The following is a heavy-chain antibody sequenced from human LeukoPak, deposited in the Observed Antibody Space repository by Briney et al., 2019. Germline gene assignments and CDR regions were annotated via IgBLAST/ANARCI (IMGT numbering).Heavy chain of an antibody. CDR1: GYTFTGYY. CDR2: INPNSGGT. V-gene: IGHV1-2*02. D-gene: IGHD5-18*01. Sequence: ASVKVSCKASGYTFTGYYMHRVRQAPGQGLEWMGWINPNSGGTNYAQKFQGRVTVTRDTSISTAYMELSRLRSDDTAVYYCARDHSYGYGFFDYWGQGTLVTVSS. CDR3: ARDHSYGYGFFDY. J-gene: IGHJ4*02.